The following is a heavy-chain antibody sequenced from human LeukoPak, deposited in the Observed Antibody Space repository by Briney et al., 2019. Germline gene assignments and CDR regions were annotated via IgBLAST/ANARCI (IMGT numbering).Heavy chain of an antibody. CDR3: AREGRWLQPPGLDY. D-gene: IGHD5-24*01. J-gene: IGHJ4*02. V-gene: IGHV1-69*05. CDR2: IIPIFRTP. Sequence: IIPIFRTPNYAQKFQGRVTITTDESTSTAYMELSSLRSEDTAVYYCAREGRWLQPPGLDYWGQGTLVTVSS.